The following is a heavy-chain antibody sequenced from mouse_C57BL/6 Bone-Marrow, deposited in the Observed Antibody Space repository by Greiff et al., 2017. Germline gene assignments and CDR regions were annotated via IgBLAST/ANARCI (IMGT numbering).Heavy chain of an antibody. CDR1: GYTFTSYW. V-gene: IGHV1-69*01. D-gene: IGHD2-4*01. J-gene: IGHJ2*01. CDR2: IDPSDSYT. Sequence: QVQLQQPGAELVMPGASVKLSCKASGYTFTSYWMHWVKQRPGQGLEWIGEIDPSDSYTNYNQKFKGKSTVTVDKSSSTAYMQRSSLTSEDSAVYYCAVYYDYDEDFDYWGQGTTLTVSS. CDR3: AVYYDYDEDFDY.